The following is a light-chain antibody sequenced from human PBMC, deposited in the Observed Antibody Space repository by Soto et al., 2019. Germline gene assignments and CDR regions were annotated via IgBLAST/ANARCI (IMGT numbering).Light chain of an antibody. CDR3: QKYNSAPWT. CDR2: DAS. V-gene: IGKV1-5*01. J-gene: IGKJ1*01. Sequence: DIQMTQSPSTLSASVGDRVTITCRASQSIGRFLAWYQHQPGKAPKLLIYDASTLESGVPSRFSGTGSGTEFTFSITSLQPEDVATYYCQKYNSAPWTFGQGTKVEIK. CDR1: QSIGRF.